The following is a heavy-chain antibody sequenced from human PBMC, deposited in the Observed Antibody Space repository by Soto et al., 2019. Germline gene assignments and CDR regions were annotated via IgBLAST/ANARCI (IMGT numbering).Heavy chain of an antibody. CDR1: GYTFTSYG. J-gene: IGHJ4*02. CDR3: ARTDYGDYVGRGSYPDY. Sequence: SVKVSCKASGYTFTSYGISWVRQAPGQGLEWMGRIIPNIGIANYAQKFQGRVTITADKSTSTAYMELSSLRSEDTAVYYCARTDYGDYVGRGSYPDYWGQGTLVTVSS. CDR2: IIPNIGIA. V-gene: IGHV1-69*04. D-gene: IGHD4-17*01.